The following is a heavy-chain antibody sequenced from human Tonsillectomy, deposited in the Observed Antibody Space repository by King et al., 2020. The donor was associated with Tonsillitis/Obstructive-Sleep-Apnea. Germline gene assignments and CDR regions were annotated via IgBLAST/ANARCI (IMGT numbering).Heavy chain of an antibody. J-gene: IGHJ4*02. CDR1: GGSISSYY. CDR3: ASATPSYFLGFYGY. D-gene: IGHD2/OR15-2a*01. CDR2: IYYSGST. Sequence: HVQLQESGPGLVKPSETLSLTCTVSGGSISSYYWNWIRQPPGKGLEWIGYIYYSGSTNYNPSLKSRVTISVDTSKNQFSLKLSSVTAADTAGYYFASATPSYFLGFYGYWGQGTLVTVSS. V-gene: IGHV4-59*01.